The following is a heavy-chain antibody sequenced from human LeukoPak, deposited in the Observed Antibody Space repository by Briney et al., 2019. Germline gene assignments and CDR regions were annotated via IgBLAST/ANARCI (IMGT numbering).Heavy chain of an antibody. CDR2: IRTGNGI. V-gene: IGHV3-48*02. CDR1: GFSFSSYS. J-gene: IGHJ3*02. D-gene: IGHD3-10*01. CDR3: AKDHFSRTYGSGTNGAFDI. Sequence: GGSLRLSCAASGFSFSSYSMNWVRQAPGKGLEWVSYIRTGNGISYADSVKGRFTISRDNAKNSLFLQMDSLRDEDTAIYYCAKDHFSRTYGSGTNGAFDIWGQGTMVTVSS.